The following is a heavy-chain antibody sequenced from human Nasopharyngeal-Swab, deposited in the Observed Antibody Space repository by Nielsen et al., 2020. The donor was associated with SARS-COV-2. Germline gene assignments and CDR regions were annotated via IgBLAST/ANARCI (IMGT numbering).Heavy chain of an antibody. CDR1: GFTFSSYS. D-gene: IGHD3-10*01. Sequence: GESLKISCAASGFTFSSYSMNWVRQAPGKGLEWVSYIRSSSSYIYYADSVKGRFTISRDNAKNSLYLQMDSLRAEDTAVYYCARDIWVGSSDAFDIWGQGTMVTVSS. CDR3: ARDIWVGSSDAFDI. V-gene: IGHV3-21*01. J-gene: IGHJ3*02. CDR2: IRSSSSYI.